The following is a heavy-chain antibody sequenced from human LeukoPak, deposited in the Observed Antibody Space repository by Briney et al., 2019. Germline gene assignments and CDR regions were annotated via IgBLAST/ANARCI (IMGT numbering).Heavy chain of an antibody. CDR1: GYTFTSYG. CDR2: ISVNNVNT. V-gene: IGHV1-18*01. D-gene: IGHD3-10*01. J-gene: IGHJ4*02. Sequence: ASVKVSCKASGYTFTSYGITWVRQAPGQGLEWMGWISVNNVNTNYAQKFQGRVTMTTDTSMDTAYMELRSLRSDDTAVYYCARALLWFGEPSHIDYWGQGTLVTASS. CDR3: ARALLWFGEPSHIDY.